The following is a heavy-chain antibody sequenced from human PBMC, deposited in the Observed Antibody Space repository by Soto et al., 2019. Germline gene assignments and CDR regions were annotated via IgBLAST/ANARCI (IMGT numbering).Heavy chain of an antibody. CDR2: IYYSGST. J-gene: IGHJ6*03. D-gene: IGHD2-15*01. CDR3: ARVRCSGGSCYSDYYYYLDV. CDR1: GGSISSYY. Sequence: SETLSLTCTVSGGSISSYYWSWIRQPPGKGLEWIGYIYYSGSTNYNPSPKSRVTISVDTSKNQFSLKLSSVTAADTAVYHRARVRCSGGSCYSDYYYYLDVWGKGTTVTVSS. V-gene: IGHV4-59*01.